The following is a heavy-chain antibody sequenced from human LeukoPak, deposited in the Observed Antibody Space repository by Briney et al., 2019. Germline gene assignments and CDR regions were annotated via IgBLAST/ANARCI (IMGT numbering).Heavy chain of an antibody. CDR1: GFTFSRFN. CDR3: ARPDYGASGDY. V-gene: IGHV3-33*01. CDR2: IWHVGSNK. J-gene: IGHJ4*02. Sequence: GGSLRLSCAASGFTFSRFNLHWVRQAPGKGLEWVAVIWHVGSNKYYTDSVKGRFTISRDDSKNTLYLQMNSLKAEDTAVYYCARPDYGASGDYWGQGTLVTVSS. D-gene: IGHD4-17*01.